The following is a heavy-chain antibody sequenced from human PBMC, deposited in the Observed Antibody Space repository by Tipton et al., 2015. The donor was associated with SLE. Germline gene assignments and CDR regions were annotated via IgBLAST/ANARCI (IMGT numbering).Heavy chain of an antibody. V-gene: IGHV4-38-2*02. Sequence: TLSLTCTVSGYSISSGYYSAWIRQPPGKGLEWIGGIYHSGSTYYNPSLKSRVTISVDTSKNQFSLKLSSVTAADTAVYYCASRAAAGSFNYYYMDVWGKGTTVTVSS. D-gene: IGHD6-13*01. CDR1: GYSISSGYY. CDR2: IYHSGST. CDR3: ASRAAAGSFNYYYMDV. J-gene: IGHJ6*03.